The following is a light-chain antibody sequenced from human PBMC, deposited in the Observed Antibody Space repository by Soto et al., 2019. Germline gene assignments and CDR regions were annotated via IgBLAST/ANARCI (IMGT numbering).Light chain of an antibody. J-gene: IGLJ1*01. CDR1: SSNIGAGYD. CDR2: ANT. CDR3: QSYDSSLSGYV. V-gene: IGLV1-40*01. Sequence: QPVLTQPPSLSGAPGQRVTISCTESSSNIGAGYDVHWYQQLPGTAPKLLIYANTNRPSGVPDRFSGSKSGTSASLAITGLRAEDEADYYCQSYDSSLSGYVFGTGTKVTVL.